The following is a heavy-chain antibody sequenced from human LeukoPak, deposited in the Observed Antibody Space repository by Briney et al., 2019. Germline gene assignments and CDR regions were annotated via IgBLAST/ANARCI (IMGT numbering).Heavy chain of an antibody. Sequence: SETLSLTCTVSGGSISSYYWSWIRQPPGKGLEWIGYIYYSGSTNYNPSLKSRVAMSVDTSKNQFSLKLSSVTAADTAVYYCARWKQQLVRGYYYMDVWGKGTTVTVSS. CDR3: ARWKQQLVRGYYYMDV. D-gene: IGHD6-13*01. CDR2: IYYSGST. V-gene: IGHV4-59*01. J-gene: IGHJ6*03. CDR1: GGSISSYY.